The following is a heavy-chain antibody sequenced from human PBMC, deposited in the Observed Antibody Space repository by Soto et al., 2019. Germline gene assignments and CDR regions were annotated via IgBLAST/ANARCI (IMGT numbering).Heavy chain of an antibody. V-gene: IGHV4-30-2*01. Sequence: PSETLSLTCNMSGDSYSISTYSWIWIRQPPGKALQWIGFIYQSGVTSYNPSLASRVSISLDRSNNQCSLKLKSVTAADTAVYFCAGMPYTSGLRFDPWGTGTLVTVAS. CDR3: AGMPYTSGLRFDP. CDR2: IYQSGVT. J-gene: IGHJ5*02. CDR1: GDSYSISTYS. D-gene: IGHD1-1*01.